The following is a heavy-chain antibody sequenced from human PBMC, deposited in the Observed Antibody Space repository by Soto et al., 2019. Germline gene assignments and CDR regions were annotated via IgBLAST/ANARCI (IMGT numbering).Heavy chain of an antibody. Sequence: QVQLVQSGAEVKKPGASVKVSCKASGYTFTSYDINWVRQATGQGLEWMGWMNPNSGSTGYAQKFQGRVTMTRDTSISTEYMELSSLRSEDTAVYYCATGRQGASGSYWLDVWGQGTTVTVSS. CDR3: ATGRQGASGSYWLDV. CDR1: GYTFTSYD. D-gene: IGHD3-10*01. J-gene: IGHJ6*02. V-gene: IGHV1-8*01. CDR2: MNPNSGST.